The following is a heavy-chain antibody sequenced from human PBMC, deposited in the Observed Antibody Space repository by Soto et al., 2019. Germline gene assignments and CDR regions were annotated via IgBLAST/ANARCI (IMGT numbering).Heavy chain of an antibody. CDR1: GFTVSSNY. Sequence: PGGSLRLSCAASGFTVSSNYMSWVRQAPGKGLEWVSVIYSGGSTYYADSVKGRFTISRDNSKNTLYLQMNSLRAEDTAVYYCARQPPQNCSSTSCSITPFDYWGQGTLVTVSS. CDR2: IYSGGST. J-gene: IGHJ4*02. V-gene: IGHV3-66*04. CDR3: ARQPPQNCSSTSCSITPFDY. D-gene: IGHD2-2*01.